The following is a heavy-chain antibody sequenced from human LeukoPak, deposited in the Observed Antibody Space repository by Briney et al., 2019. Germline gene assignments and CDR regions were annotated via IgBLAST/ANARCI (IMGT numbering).Heavy chain of an antibody. CDR3: ARDGGLAYSGGFDY. Sequence: SSETLSLTCTVSGYSISSGYYWGWIRPPPGKGLEWIGSIYHSGSTYYNPSLKSRVTISVDTSKNQFSLKLSSVTAADTAVYYCARDGGLAYSGGFDYWGQGTLVTVSS. J-gene: IGHJ4*02. CDR1: GYSISSGYY. CDR2: IYHSGST. V-gene: IGHV4-38-2*02. D-gene: IGHD2-15*01.